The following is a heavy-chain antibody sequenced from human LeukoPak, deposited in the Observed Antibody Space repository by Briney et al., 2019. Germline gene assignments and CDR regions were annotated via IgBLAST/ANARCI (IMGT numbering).Heavy chain of an antibody. CDR1: GFTFSSYA. D-gene: IGHD1-1*01. V-gene: IGHV3-30-3*01. CDR3: ARDFSTTLSRGFDY. CDR2: ISYDGSNK. Sequence: GGSLRLSCAASGFTFSSYAMHWVRQAPGKGLEWVAVISYDGSNKYYADSVKGRFTISRDNSKNTLYLQMNSLRAEDTAVYYCARDFSTTLSRGFDYWGQGTLVTVSS. J-gene: IGHJ4*02.